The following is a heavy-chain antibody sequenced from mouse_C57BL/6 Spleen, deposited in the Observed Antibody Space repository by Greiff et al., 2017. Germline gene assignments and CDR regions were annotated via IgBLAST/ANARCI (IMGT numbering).Heavy chain of an antibody. CDR3: ARRDYYGSHWYFDV. CDR1: GFTFSSYT. V-gene: IGHV5-9*01. J-gene: IGHJ1*03. Sequence: EVMLVESGGGLVKPGGSLKLSCAASGFTFSSYTMSWVRQTPEKRLEWVATISGGGGNTYYPDSVKGRFTISRDNAKNTLYLEMSSLRSEDTALYYCARRDYYGSHWYFDVWGTGTTVTVSS. CDR2: ISGGGGNT. D-gene: IGHD1-1*01.